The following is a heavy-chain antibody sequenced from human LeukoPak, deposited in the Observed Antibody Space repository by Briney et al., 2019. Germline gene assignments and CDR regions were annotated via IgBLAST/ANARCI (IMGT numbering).Heavy chain of an antibody. V-gene: IGHV1-8*01. Sequence: ASVKVSCKASGYTFTSYDINWVRQATAQGLEWMGCMNPNSGNTGYAQKFQGRVTMTRNTSISTAYMELSSLRSEDTAVYYCARATSLYDSSGYYFFFDPWGQGTLVTVSS. CDR2: MNPNSGNT. J-gene: IGHJ5*02. D-gene: IGHD3-22*01. CDR1: GYTFTSYD. CDR3: ARATSLYDSSGYYFFFDP.